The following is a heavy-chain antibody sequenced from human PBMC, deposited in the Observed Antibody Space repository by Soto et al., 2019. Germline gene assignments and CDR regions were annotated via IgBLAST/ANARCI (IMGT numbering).Heavy chain of an antibody. V-gene: IGHV3-9*01. CDR3: VKDALTTVAYYFDY. Sequence: GGSLRLSCEVSGFRFDDYGMHWVRQAPGKGLEWIAGISRDSRSVSYGASMKGRFTISRDNAKNSLYLQLNSLRADDTAFYYCVKDALTTVAYYFDYWGQGALVTVSS. CDR2: ISRDSRSV. J-gene: IGHJ4*02. CDR1: GFRFDDYG. D-gene: IGHD4-17*01.